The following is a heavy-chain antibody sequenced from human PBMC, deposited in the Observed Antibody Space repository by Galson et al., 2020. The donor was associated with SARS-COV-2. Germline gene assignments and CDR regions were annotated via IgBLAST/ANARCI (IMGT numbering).Heavy chain of an antibody. Sequence: SVKVSCKASGDTFNTYTINWVRQAPGQGLEWMAGIIPIFGTTNYAQKFQGRVTITADKSTSTAYMELSSLRSADTAIYYCARIPNVVVVTGHYHYGMDVWGQGTTVTVSS. CDR1: GDTFNTYT. J-gene: IGHJ6*02. D-gene: IGHD2-21*02. CDR2: IIPIFGTT. CDR3: ARIPNVVVVTGHYHYGMDV. V-gene: IGHV1-69*06.